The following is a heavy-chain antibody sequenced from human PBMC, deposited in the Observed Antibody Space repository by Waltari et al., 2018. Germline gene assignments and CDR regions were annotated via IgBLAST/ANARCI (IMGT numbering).Heavy chain of an antibody. CDR1: GGSISSYY. Sequence: QVQLQESGPGLVKPSETLSLTCTVSGGSISSYYWSWIRQPPGKGLEWIGYIYYSGSTNYNPSLKSRVTISVDTSKNQFSLKLSSVTAADTAVYYCARMGVVANWFDPWGQGTLVTVSS. V-gene: IGHV4-59*01. CDR2: IYYSGST. CDR3: ARMGVVANWFDP. D-gene: IGHD3-16*01. J-gene: IGHJ5*02.